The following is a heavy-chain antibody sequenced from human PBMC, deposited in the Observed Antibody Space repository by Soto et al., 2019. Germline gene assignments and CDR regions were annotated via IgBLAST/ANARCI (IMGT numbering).Heavy chain of an antibody. J-gene: IGHJ6*02. V-gene: IGHV3-21*01. Sequence: GGSLRPSCAASGFTFSSYSMNWVRQAPGKGLEWVSSISSSSYIYYADSVKGRFTISRDNAKNSLYLQMNSLRAEDTAVYYCASGGWGSSSLDYYYGMDVWGQGTTVTVSS. CDR2: ISSSSYI. CDR3: ASGGWGSSSLDYYYGMDV. CDR1: GFTFSSYS. D-gene: IGHD6-6*01.